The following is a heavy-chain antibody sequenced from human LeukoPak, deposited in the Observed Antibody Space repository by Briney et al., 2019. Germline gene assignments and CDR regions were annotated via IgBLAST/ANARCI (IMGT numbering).Heavy chain of an antibody. CDR1: GGSISSYY. Sequence: PSETLSLTPTVSGGSISSYYWNWIRQPPRKGLEWIGYIYYTVSTNYNPSLKSRVTISVDTSKNQFSLKLSSVTAADTAVYYCASNPKTGSAFETWGQGTLVTVSS. D-gene: IGHD1-14*01. J-gene: IGHJ5*02. V-gene: IGHV4-59*08. CDR2: IYYTVST. CDR3: ASNPKTGSAFET.